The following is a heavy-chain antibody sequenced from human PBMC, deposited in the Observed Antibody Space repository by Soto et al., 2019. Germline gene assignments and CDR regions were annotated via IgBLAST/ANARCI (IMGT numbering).Heavy chain of an antibody. CDR1: GYSFTPFW. D-gene: IGHD6-13*01. CDR2: IYLDDSDL. V-gene: IGHV5-51*01. J-gene: IGHJ6*02. Sequence: GESLKISCKASGYSFTPFWIGWVRQTPVKGLEWMGFIYLDDSDLRYSPPFQDQVTISADKSITTAYLQWSSLKASDTAMYYCARHGIAAAGNDECYYYDRMDVWAQGTTVTV. CDR3: ARHGIAAAGNDECYYYDRMDV.